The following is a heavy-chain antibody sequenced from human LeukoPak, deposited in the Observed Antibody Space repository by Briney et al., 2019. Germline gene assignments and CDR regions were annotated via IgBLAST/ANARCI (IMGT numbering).Heavy chain of an antibody. CDR1: GYTFTGYY. D-gene: IGHD1-26*01. J-gene: IGHJ5*02. CDR3: ARGPRIVGATTGFDP. CDR2: IIPIFGTA. V-gene: IGHV1-69*05. Sequence: ASVKVSCKASGYTFTGYYMHWVRQAPGQGLEWMGGIIPIFGTANYAQKFQGRVTITTDESTSTAYMELSSLRSEDTAVYYCARGPRIVGATTGFDPWGQGTLVTVSS.